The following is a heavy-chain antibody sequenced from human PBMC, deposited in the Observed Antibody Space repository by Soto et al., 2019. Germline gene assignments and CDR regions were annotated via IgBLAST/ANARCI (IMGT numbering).Heavy chain of an antibody. CDR1: GYTFTSYG. CDR2: ISAYNGNT. V-gene: IGHV1-18*01. J-gene: IGHJ4*02. Sequence: QVQLVQSGAEVKKPGASVKVSCKASGYTFTSYGLSWVRQAPGEGRGWMGWISAYNGNTNYAQQLQGRGTMTTDTSTSTAYMELRCLRSGDTALYYGVVAAQPYYFDYWGQGTLVTVSS. D-gene: IGHD2-15*01. CDR3: VVAAQPYYFDY.